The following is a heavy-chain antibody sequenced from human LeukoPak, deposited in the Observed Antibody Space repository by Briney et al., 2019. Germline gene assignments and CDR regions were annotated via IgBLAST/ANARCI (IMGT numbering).Heavy chain of an antibody. CDR2: ISGSGGST. CDR1: GFTFSSYA. Sequence: GGSLRLSCAASGFTFSSYAMSWVRQAPGKGLEWVPAISGSGGSTYYADSVKGRFTISRDNSKNTLYLQMNSLRAEDTAVYYCAQGSSGWYSGNYWGQGTLVTVSS. CDR3: AQGSSGWYSGNY. V-gene: IGHV3-23*01. D-gene: IGHD6-19*01. J-gene: IGHJ4*02.